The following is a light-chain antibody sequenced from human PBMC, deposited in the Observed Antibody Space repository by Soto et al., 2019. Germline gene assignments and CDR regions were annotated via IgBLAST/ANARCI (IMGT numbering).Light chain of an antibody. CDR3: SSYAGSNNPVV. CDR1: SSDGGGYNY. V-gene: IGLV2-8*01. CDR2: EVS. Sequence: QSVLTQPPSASGSRGQSVTISCTGTSSDGGGYNYVSWYQQHPGKAPKLMIYEVSKRPSGVPDRFSGSKSGNTASLTVSGLQAEDEADYYCSSYAGSNNPVVFGGGTKLTVL. J-gene: IGLJ2*01.